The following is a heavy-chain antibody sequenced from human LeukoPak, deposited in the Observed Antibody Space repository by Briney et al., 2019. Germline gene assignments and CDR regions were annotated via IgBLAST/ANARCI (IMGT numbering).Heavy chain of an antibody. V-gene: IGHV4-34*01. CDR1: GGSFSGYY. Sequence: SETLSLTYAVYGGSFSGYYWSWIRQPPGKGLEWIGSIYYSGNTYYNPSLKSRVTISVDTSTNQLSLMLTSVTAADTAVYYCARHGAATGLYYFDYWGQGTLVTVSS. D-gene: IGHD6-13*01. J-gene: IGHJ4*02. CDR3: ARHGAATGLYYFDY. CDR2: IYYSGNT.